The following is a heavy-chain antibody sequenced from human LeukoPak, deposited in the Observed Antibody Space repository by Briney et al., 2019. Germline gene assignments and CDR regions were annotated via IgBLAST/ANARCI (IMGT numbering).Heavy chain of an antibody. V-gene: IGHV4-59*01. J-gene: IGHJ3*02. Sequence: PSETLSLTCTVSGGSISGYYWSWIRQPPGKGLEWIGYIYYSGSTNYNPSLKTRVTISVDTSKNQFSLRLSSVTAADTAVYYCARVDTASDAFDIWGQGTMVTVSS. CDR1: GGSISGYY. D-gene: IGHD5-18*01. CDR3: ARVDTASDAFDI. CDR2: IYYSGST.